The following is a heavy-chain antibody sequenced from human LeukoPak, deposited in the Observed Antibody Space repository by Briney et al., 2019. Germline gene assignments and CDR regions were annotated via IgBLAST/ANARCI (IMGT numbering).Heavy chain of an antibody. CDR1: GGSFSGYY. CDR3: ARGKVLLWFGPYFDY. D-gene: IGHD3-10*01. J-gene: IGHJ4*02. V-gene: IGHV4-34*01. Sequence: PSETLSLTCAVYGGSFSGYYWSWIRQPPGKGLEWIGEINNSGSTNYNPSLKSRVTISVDTSKNQFSLKLSSVTAADTAVYYCARGKVLLWFGPYFDYWGQGTLVTVSS. CDR2: INNSGST.